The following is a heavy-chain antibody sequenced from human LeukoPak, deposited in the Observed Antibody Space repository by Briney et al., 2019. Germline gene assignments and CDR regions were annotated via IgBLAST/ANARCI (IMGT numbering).Heavy chain of an antibody. CDR2: ISYDGSNK. CDR1: GFSFSSYA. J-gene: IGHJ4*02. D-gene: IGHD2-15*01. V-gene: IGHV3-30*14. Sequence: PGGSLRLSCAASGFSFSSYAMHWVRQAPGKGLEWVAVISYDGSNKYYADSVKGRFTISRDNSKNTLYLQMNSLRAEDTAVYYCARDWRGYCSGGSCYYFDYWGQGTLVTVSS. CDR3: ARDWRGYCSGGSCYYFDY.